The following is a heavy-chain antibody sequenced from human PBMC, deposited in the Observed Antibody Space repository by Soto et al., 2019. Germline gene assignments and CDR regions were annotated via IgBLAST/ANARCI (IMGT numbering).Heavy chain of an antibody. CDR3: ARGSWELPLDY. CDR2: INSDGSST. J-gene: IGHJ4*02. Sequence: GGSLRLSCAASGFTFSSYWMFWVRQAPGKGLVWVSRINSDGSSTTYADSVKGRFTISRDNAKNTLYLQMNSLRADDTAVYYCARGSWELPLDYWGQGTLVTVSS. V-gene: IGHV3-74*01. D-gene: IGHD1-26*01. CDR1: GFTFSSYW.